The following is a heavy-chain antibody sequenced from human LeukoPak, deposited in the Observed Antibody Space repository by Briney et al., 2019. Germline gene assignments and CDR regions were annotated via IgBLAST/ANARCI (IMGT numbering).Heavy chain of an antibody. CDR2: INWNGGST. J-gene: IGHJ4*02. V-gene: IGHV3-20*04. Sequence: RPGESLRLSCAASGFTFDDYGMSWVRQAPGKGLEWVSGINWNGGSTGYADSVKGRFTISRDNAKNSLYLQMNSLRAEDTALYYCASSPAAIAALYYFDYWGQGTLVTVSS. CDR3: ASSPAAIAALYYFDY. D-gene: IGHD2-2*01. CDR1: GFTFDDYG.